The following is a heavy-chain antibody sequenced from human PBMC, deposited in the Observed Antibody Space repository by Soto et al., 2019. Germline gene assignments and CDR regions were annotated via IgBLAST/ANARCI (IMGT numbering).Heavy chain of an antibody. CDR2: LYTEGTT. Sequence: GGSLRLSCVASGLTVSHNYMAWVRQAPEMGLEWVSILYTEGTTYYADSVKGRFTISRDSSKNTLFLQMDSLRAEDTAVYYCARPRPSGENYGTDVRGKGTTVTVSS. J-gene: IGHJ6*04. V-gene: IGHV3-53*01. CDR1: GLTVSHNY. D-gene: IGHD3-16*01. CDR3: ARPRPSGENYGTDV.